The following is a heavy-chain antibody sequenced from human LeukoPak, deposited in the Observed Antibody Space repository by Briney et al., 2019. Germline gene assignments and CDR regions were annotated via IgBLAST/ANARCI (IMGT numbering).Heavy chain of an antibody. CDR1: GGSISSSSYY. CDR2: IYYSGST. D-gene: IGHD6-19*01. V-gene: IGHV4-39*01. Sequence: PSETLSLTCTVPGGSISSSSYYWGWIRQPPGKGLEWIGSIYYSGSTYYNPSLKSRVTISVDTSKNQFSLKLSSVTAADPAVYYCARLYSSGWRNWGQGTLVTVSS. J-gene: IGHJ4*02. CDR3: ARLYSSGWRN.